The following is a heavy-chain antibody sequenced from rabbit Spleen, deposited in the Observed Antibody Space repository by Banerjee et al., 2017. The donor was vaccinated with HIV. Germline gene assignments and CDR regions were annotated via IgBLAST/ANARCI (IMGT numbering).Heavy chain of an antibody. CDR2: IEPIFGNT. CDR1: GFDFSNYG. D-gene: IGHD4-1*01. V-gene: IGHV1S7*01. Sequence: QLKESGGGLVQPGGSLKLSCKASGFDFSNYGVSWVRQAPGKGLEWIGYIEPIFGNTYYANWVNGRFTISSHNAQNTLYLQLRSLTAADTATYFCVREVAAKFNLWGQGTLVTVS. J-gene: IGHJ4*01. CDR3: VREVAAKFNL.